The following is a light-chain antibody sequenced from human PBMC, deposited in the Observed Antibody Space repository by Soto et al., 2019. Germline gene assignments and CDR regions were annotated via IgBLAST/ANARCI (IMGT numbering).Light chain of an antibody. CDR2: SNN. Sequence: QSVLTQAPSASGTPGQRVTISCSGSSSNIGSNTVNWYQQLPGTAPKLLIYSNNQRPSGVPDRFSGSKSGTSASLAISGLQPEDEADYYCAAWDDSVNGRVFGGGTKLTVL. CDR3: AAWDDSVNGRV. J-gene: IGLJ3*02. V-gene: IGLV1-44*01. CDR1: SSNIGSNT.